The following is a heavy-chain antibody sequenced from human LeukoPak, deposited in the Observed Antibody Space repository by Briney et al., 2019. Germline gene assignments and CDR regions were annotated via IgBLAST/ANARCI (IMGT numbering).Heavy chain of an antibody. Sequence: SETLSFICAVSGGPLSSYYWSWIRQPPGKGLEGIGFIYYRGSTNYNPSLESRVTISVDTSKNRFSLKLSSVTAADTAVYYCARDRYSGYDGFGAFDIWGQGTMVTVSS. CDR3: ARDRYSGYDGFGAFDI. CDR2: IYYRGST. D-gene: IGHD5-12*01. J-gene: IGHJ3*02. V-gene: IGHV4-59*01. CDR1: GGPLSSYY.